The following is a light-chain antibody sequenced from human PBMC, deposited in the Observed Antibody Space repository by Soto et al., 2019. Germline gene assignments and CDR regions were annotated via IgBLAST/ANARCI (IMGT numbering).Light chain of an antibody. V-gene: IGLV2-14*01. J-gene: IGLJ2*01. CDR3: SSYSTTSSPHVL. Sequence: QSVLTQPASVSGSPGQSITISCTGTPSDVGRYNYVSWYQQFPGKVPKLLIYAVTYRPSGVSARFSGSKSGSTASLTISGLQAEDEADYYCSSYSTTSSPHVLFGGGTKLTVL. CDR1: PSDVGRYNY. CDR2: AVT.